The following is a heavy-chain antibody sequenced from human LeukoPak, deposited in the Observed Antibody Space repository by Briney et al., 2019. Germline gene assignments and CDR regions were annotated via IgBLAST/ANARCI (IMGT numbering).Heavy chain of an antibody. CDR3: AKGAPIMSY. Sequence: GGSLRLSCAASGLTFSSYGMSWVRQAPGKGLEWVSSISGSGGSTDYADSVKGRFSISRDNSKNTLSLQMNSLRAEDTAVYYCAKGAPIMSYWGQGTLVTVSS. J-gene: IGHJ4*02. CDR2: ISGSGGST. V-gene: IGHV3-23*01. CDR1: GLTFSSYG. D-gene: IGHD3-16*01.